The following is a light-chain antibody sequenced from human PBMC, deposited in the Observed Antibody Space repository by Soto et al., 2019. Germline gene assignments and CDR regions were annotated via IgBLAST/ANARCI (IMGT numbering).Light chain of an antibody. CDR1: QSVSSATY. CDR2: GAS. V-gene: IGKV3-20*01. J-gene: IGKJ4*01. CDR3: QQYVDSPLT. Sequence: EIVLTQSPGTLSLSPGERATLSCRASQSVSSATYLAWYQQKPGQPPRLLIYGASSRAADIPDRFSGSGSGTDFTLTISRLEPEDFAVYFCQQYVDSPLTFGGGTRVETK.